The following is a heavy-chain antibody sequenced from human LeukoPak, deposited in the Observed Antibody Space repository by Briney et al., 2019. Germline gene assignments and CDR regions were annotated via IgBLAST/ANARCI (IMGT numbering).Heavy chain of an antibody. D-gene: IGHD1-26*01. J-gene: IGHJ4*02. CDR2: INSDASRI. V-gene: IGHV3-74*03. CDR1: GFTLSNYW. CDR3: AREAGATNG. Sequence: GGSLRLSCAASGFTLSNYWMQWVRQTPGKGLVWVARINSDASRITYADSVKGRFTISRDNAKSSLYLQMNYLRAEDTAVYYCAREAGATNGWGQGTLVTVSS.